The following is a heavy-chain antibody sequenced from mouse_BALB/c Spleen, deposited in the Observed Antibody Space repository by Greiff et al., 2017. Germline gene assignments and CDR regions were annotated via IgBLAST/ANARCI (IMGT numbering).Heavy chain of an antibody. Sequence: VQLKESGGGLVQPKGSLKLSCAASGFTFNTYAMNWVRQAPGKGLEWVARIRSKSNNYATYYADSVKDRFTISRDDSQSMLYLQMNNLKTEDTAMYYCVSHYGSSWFAYWGQGTLVTVSA. CDR2: IRSKSNNYAT. D-gene: IGHD1-1*01. CDR3: VSHYGSSWFAY. J-gene: IGHJ3*01. CDR1: GFTFNTYA. V-gene: IGHV10-1*02.